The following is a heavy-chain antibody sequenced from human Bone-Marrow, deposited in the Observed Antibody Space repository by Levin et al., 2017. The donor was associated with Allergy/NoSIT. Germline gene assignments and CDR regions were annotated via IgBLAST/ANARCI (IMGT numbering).Heavy chain of an antibody. CDR1: GYVITAYY. CDR3: AKMRSGSMADSFDV. D-gene: IGHD3-10*01. CDR2: INPNIGGT. Sequence: GASVKVSCTASGYVITAYYIHWVRQAPGGGLEWMGWINPNIGGTRYGEKFQGRVTMTRDTSANTAYMEVSRLRSDDTAIYYCAKMRSGSMADSFDVWGQGTMVTVSS. V-gene: IGHV1-2*02. J-gene: IGHJ3*01.